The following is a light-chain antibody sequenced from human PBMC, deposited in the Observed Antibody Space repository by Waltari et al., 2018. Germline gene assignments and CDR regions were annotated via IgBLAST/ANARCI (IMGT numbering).Light chain of an antibody. CDR3: QQYDNYWT. V-gene: IGKV1-5*03. Sequence: DIQMTQSPSTLSASGGDRVTITCRASHSITNWLAWYQQKPGKAPKLLIYRVSNLESGVPSRFSGSGSGTEFTLTISSLQPDDFATYYCQQYDNYWTFGQGTKVEIK. CDR2: RVS. CDR1: HSITNW. J-gene: IGKJ1*01.